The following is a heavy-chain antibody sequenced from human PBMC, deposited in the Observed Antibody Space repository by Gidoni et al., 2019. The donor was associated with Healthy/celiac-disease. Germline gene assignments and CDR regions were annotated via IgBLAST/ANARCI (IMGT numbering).Heavy chain of an antibody. J-gene: IGHJ6*02. Sequence: QVQMVESGGGVVQPGRSLRVSCAASGFTFNSYGMHWVRQAPGKGLEWVAVISFDGIDKFYADSVKCRFTISRDNSKDTLYLQMSSLRPEDTAVYYCAKGVGDYDSSGYYFGYGMDVWGQGTTVTVSS. CDR3: AKGVGDYDSSGYYFGYGMDV. D-gene: IGHD3-22*01. CDR1: GFTFNSYG. V-gene: IGHV3-30*18. CDR2: ISFDGIDK.